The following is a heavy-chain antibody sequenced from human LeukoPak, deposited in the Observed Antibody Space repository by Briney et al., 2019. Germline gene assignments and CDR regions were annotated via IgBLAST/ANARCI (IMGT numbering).Heavy chain of an antibody. CDR2: ISYDGSNK. D-gene: IGHD6-13*01. CDR1: GFTFSSYA. Sequence: PGGSLRLSCAASGFTFSSYAMHWVRQAPGKGLEWVAVISYDGSNKYYADSVKGRFTISRDNSKNTLYLQMNSLRAEDTAVYYCARDGMSAGYSSSWGGDYWGQGTLVTVSS. J-gene: IGHJ4*02. CDR3: ARDGMSAGYSSSWGGDY. V-gene: IGHV3-30-3*01.